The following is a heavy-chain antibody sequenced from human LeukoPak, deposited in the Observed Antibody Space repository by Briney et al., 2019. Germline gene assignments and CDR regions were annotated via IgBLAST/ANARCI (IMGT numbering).Heavy chain of an antibody. D-gene: IGHD3-10*01. CDR2: IYYSGST. J-gene: IGHJ3*02. V-gene: IGHV4-59*01. Sequence: SETLSLTCTVSGGSISSYYWSWIRQPPGKGLEWIGYIYYSGSTSYNPSLKSRFTISVDTSKNQFSLKLSSVTAADTAVYYCARNVGFGEFSDAFDIWGQGTMVTVSS. CDR1: GGSISSYY. CDR3: ARNVGFGEFSDAFDI.